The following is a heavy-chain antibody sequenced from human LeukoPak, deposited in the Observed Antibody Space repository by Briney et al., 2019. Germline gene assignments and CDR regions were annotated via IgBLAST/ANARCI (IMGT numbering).Heavy chain of an antibody. V-gene: IGHV3-49*04. CDR3: TTFWSGYSISYGMDV. CDR2: IRSKAYGGTT. CDR1: GFTFGDYA. Sequence: GRSLRLSCTASGFTFGDYAMSWVRQAPGKGLEWVGFIRSKAYGGTTEYAAPVKGRFTISRDDSKSIAYLQMNSLKTEDTAVYYCTTFWSGYSISYGMDVWGQGTTVTVSS. D-gene: IGHD3-3*01. J-gene: IGHJ6*02.